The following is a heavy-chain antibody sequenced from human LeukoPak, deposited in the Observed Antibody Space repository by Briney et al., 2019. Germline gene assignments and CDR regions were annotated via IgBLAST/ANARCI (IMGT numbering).Heavy chain of an antibody. J-gene: IGHJ6*02. V-gene: IGHV3-11*01. Sequence: EGSLRLSCAASGFTFSDYYMSWIRQAPGKGLEWVSYISSGGSTIYYADSVKGRFTISRDNAKNSLYLQMNSLRAEDTAVYYCARGVSSQYYYYGMDVWGQGTTVTVSS. CDR2: ISSGGSTI. D-gene: IGHD6-13*01. CDR1: GFTFSDYY. CDR3: ARGVSSQYYYYGMDV.